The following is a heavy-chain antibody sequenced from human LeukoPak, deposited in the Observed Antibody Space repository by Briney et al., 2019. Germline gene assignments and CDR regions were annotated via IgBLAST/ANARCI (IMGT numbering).Heavy chain of an antibody. CDR2: IKEDGSAQ. CDR3: ARDAGYDRFDY. J-gene: IGHJ4*02. CDR1: GFTFSRSW. Sequence: GGSLRLSCADSGFTFSRSWMTWVRQAPGKGVEWVANIKEDGSAQNYVDSVKGRFTISRDNAKNTLYLEMNSLRAEDTAVYYCARDAGYDRFDYWGQGTLVTVSS. V-gene: IGHV3-7*05. D-gene: IGHD3-22*01.